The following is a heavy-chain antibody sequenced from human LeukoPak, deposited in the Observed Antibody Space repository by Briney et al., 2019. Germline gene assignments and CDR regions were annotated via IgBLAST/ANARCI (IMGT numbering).Heavy chain of an antibody. CDR2: ISYDGSNK. CDR1: GLTFSSYA. J-gene: IGHJ6*02. V-gene: IGHV3-30-3*01. CDR3: ARDHGIAVAGRHIPYYYYGMDV. D-gene: IGHD6-19*01. Sequence: GGSLRLSCAASGLTFSSYAMHWVRQAPGKGLEWVAVISYDGSNKYYADSVKGRFTISRDNSKNTLYLQMNSLRAEDTAVYYCARDHGIAVAGRHIPYYYYGMDVWGQGTTVTVSS.